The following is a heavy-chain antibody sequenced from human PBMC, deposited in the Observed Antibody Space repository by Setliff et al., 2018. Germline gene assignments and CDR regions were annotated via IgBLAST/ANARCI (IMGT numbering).Heavy chain of an antibody. D-gene: IGHD4-17*01. J-gene: IGHJ4*02. V-gene: IGHV3-7*01. CDR3: VRDRSGDYAFDF. CDR1: GFTFSSYW. Sequence: HPGGSLRLSCAASGFTFSSYWMSWVRQAPGKGLEWVANIKQDGSEKYYVDSVKGRFTISRDNAKESLYLQMNNLGAEDTAVYFCVRDRSGDYAFDFWGQGTLVTVSS. CDR2: IKQDGSEK.